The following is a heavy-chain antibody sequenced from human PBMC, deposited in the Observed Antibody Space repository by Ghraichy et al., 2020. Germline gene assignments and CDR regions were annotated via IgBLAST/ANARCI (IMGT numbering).Heavy chain of an antibody. CDR3: ARAPRRKLGAFDI. CDR2: IYYSGST. V-gene: IGHV4-31*03. Sequence: LSLTCTVSGGSISSGGYYWSWIRQHPGKGLEWIGYIYYSGSTYYNPSLKSRVTISVDTSKNQFSLKLSSVTAADTAVYYCARAPRRKLGAFDIWGQGTMVTVSS. J-gene: IGHJ3*02. CDR1: GGSISSGGYY.